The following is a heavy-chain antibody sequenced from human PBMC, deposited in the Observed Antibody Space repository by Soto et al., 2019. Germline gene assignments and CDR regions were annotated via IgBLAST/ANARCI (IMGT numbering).Heavy chain of an antibody. CDR3: ARAGGALNRGVMYYFDN. CDR2: INSANGNT. D-gene: IGHD3-10*01. CDR1: GYAFAAYA. Sequence: QVQLVQSGAEVTKPGASVRISCKASGYAFAAYAIQWVRQAPGQGLEWMGWINSANGNTTVAQSFQGTVSFPRDISANTAFMDLTSLPSEDTAVYCHARAGGALNRGVMYYFDNWGPGPAVTVSS. V-gene: IGHV1-3*04. J-gene: IGHJ4*02.